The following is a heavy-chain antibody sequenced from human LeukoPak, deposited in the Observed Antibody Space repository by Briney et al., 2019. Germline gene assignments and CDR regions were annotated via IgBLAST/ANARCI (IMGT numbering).Heavy chain of an antibody. CDR3: ARDYPATMVDYYYYYMDV. V-gene: IGHV3-23*01. D-gene: IGHD3-10*01. J-gene: IGHJ6*03. CDR1: GFPFSSYG. CDR2: ISGSVRTT. Sequence: GSLQLSCAASGFPFSSYGMSWGRQAPGKGLEGVSAISGSVRTTYSAASVKGRFTISRDNAKNSLYLQMNSLRAEDTAVYYCARDYPATMVDYYYYYMDVWGKGTTVTVSS.